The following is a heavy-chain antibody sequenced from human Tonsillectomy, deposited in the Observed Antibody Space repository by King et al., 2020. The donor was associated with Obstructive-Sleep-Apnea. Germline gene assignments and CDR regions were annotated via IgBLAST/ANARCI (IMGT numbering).Heavy chain of an antibody. CDR2: MTAYIGNT. CDR1: GYTFTKYG. Sequence: QLVQSGAEVKKPGASVKVSCKASGYTFTKYGISWVRQAPGQGLEWMGWMTAYIGNTNMAQKLQGRVTMTTETSTSTAYMELMSLRSDDTAVYYCARDRQQLVDYWGQGTRVTVSS. V-gene: IGHV1-18*04. J-gene: IGHJ4*02. CDR3: ARDRQQLVDY. D-gene: IGHD6-13*01.